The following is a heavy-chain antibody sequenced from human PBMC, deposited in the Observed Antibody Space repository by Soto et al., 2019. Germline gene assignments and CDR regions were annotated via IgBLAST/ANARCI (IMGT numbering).Heavy chain of an antibody. Sequence: GGSLRLSCAASGFTVSTYNMNWFRQAPGKGLEWVSYISSSSSTIYYADSVKGRFTISRDNAKNSLYLQMNRLRAEDTAVYYCAGHPERLAQIGWFAHWGQGTLVTVSS. J-gene: IGHJ5*02. D-gene: IGHD1-1*01. V-gene: IGHV3-48*01. CDR2: ISSSSSTI. CDR3: AGHPERLAQIGWFAH. CDR1: GFTVSTYN.